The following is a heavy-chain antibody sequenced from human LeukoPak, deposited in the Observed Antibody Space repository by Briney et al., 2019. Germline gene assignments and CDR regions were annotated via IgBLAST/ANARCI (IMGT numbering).Heavy chain of an antibody. J-gene: IGHJ6*02. Sequence: GESLKISCKGSGYSFTSYWIGWVRQMPGEGLEWMAIIYPGDSDTRYSPSFQGQVTISADKSISTAYLQWSSLKASDTAMYYCATSLTGDYYYYGMDVWGQGTTVTVSS. CDR3: ATSLTGDYYYYGMDV. CDR2: IYPGDSDT. CDR1: GYSFTSYW. D-gene: IGHD7-27*01. V-gene: IGHV5-51*01.